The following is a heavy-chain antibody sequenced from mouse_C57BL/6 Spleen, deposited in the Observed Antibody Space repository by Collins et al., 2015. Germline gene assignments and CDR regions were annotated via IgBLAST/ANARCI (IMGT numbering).Heavy chain of an antibody. CDR2: INPSNGGT. CDR3: TRIYYDYSFAY. D-gene: IGHD2-4*01. CDR1: GYTFTSYY. J-gene: IGHJ3*01. V-gene: IGHV1S81*02. Sequence: QVQLQQSGAELVKPGASVKLSCKASGYTFTSYYMYWVKQRPGQGLEWIGEINPSNGGTNFNEKFKSKATLTVDKSSSTAYMQLSSLTSEDSAVYYCTRIYYDYSFAYWGQGTLVTVSA.